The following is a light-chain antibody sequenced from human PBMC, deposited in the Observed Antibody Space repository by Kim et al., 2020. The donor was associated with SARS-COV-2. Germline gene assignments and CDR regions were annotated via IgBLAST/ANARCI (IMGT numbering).Light chain of an antibody. CDR1: ILAKKY. CDR3: YSAADNNRV. V-gene: IGLV3-27*01. Sequence: SYELTQPSSVSVSPGQTASITCSGDILAKKYARWFQQKPGQAPVLVIYKDNERPSGIPERFSGSGSGTTVTLTISGAQIEDEADYYCYSAADNNRVFGGGTKLTVL. CDR2: KDN. J-gene: IGLJ3*02.